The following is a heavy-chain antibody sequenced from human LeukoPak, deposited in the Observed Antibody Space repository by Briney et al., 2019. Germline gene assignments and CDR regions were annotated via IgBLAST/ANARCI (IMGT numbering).Heavy chain of an antibody. CDR1: GFTFSSYT. V-gene: IGHV3-30-3*01. CDR2: ISFDGSNT. Sequence: GGSLRLSCAASGFTFSSYTMHWVRQAPGKGLEWVAVISFDGSNTYYADSVKGRFTISRDNSKNTLYLQMNSLRAEDTAVYYCAKEPAYYYGSGSYYSDAFDIWGQGTMVTVSS. J-gene: IGHJ3*02. CDR3: AKEPAYYYGSGSYYSDAFDI. D-gene: IGHD3-10*01.